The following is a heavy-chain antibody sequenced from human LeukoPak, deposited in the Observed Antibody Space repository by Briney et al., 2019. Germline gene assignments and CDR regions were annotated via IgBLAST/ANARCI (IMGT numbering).Heavy chain of an antibody. V-gene: IGHV3-48*01. CDR1: GFSFSSHN. Sequence: GGSLRLSCAASGFSFSSHNMNWVRQAPGKGLEWVSYISSGSSTIYYADSVKGRFTISRDNAKNSLYLQINSLRAEDTAMYYCAGGLTKGFNDYWGQGTLVTVSS. CDR3: AGGLTKGFNDY. D-gene: IGHD3-16*01. J-gene: IGHJ4*02. CDR2: ISSGSSTI.